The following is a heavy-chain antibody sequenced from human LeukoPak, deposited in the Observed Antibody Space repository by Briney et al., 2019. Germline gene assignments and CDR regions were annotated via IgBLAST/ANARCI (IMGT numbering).Heavy chain of an antibody. Sequence: PSETLSLTCTVSGGSISSYYWSWIRQPAGKGLEWIGRIYTSRSTNYNPSLKSRVTMSVDTSKNQFSLKLSSVTAADTAVYYCAREYCTNGVCYHWYFDLWGRGTLVTVSS. J-gene: IGHJ2*01. CDR2: IYTSRST. CDR3: AREYCTNGVCYHWYFDL. V-gene: IGHV4-4*07. CDR1: GGSISSYY. D-gene: IGHD2-8*01.